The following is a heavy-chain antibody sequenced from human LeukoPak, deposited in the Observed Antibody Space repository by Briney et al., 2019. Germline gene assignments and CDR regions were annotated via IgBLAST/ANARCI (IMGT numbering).Heavy chain of an antibody. CDR2: IYHSGST. CDR1: GYSISSGYY. J-gene: IGHJ3*02. V-gene: IGHV4-38-2*02. CDR3: ARRNTVMDAFDI. D-gene: IGHD4-17*01. Sequence: PSETLSLTCTVSGYSISSGYYWGWIRQPPGKGLEWIGSIYHSGSTYYNPSLKSRVTISVDTSKNQFSLKLSSVTAADTAVYYCARRNTVMDAFDIWGQGTMVTVSS.